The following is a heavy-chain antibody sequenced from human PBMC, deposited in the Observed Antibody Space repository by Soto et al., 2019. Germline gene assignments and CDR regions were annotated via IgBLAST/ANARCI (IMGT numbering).Heavy chain of an antibody. J-gene: IGHJ5*02. CDR3: RSEGGGWLFDP. V-gene: IGHV3-11*06. CDR1: GFTVGDSY. Sequence: GTLRLACAGSGFTVGDSYMSWMRQAPGKGLEWLSYISPASRYPAYADAAKGRFTTSRDNANRTQYLQKMSLTAEDTFTDYCRSEGGGWLFDPWGQGTMVIVSS. D-gene: IGHD2-15*01. CDR2: ISPASRYP.